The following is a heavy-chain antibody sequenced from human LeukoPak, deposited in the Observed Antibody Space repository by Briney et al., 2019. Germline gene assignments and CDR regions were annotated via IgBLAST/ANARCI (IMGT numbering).Heavy chain of an antibody. CDR2: ISYDGSSK. CDR1: GFTFSSYA. Sequence: PGGSLRLSCAASGFTFSSYAMHWVRQAPGKGLEWVAVISYDGSSKYYADSVKGRFTISRDNSKNTLYLQMNSLRAEDTAVYYCAREGVAQLDYWGQGTLVTVSS. D-gene: IGHD3-3*01. J-gene: IGHJ4*02. CDR3: AREGVAQLDY. V-gene: IGHV3-30-3*01.